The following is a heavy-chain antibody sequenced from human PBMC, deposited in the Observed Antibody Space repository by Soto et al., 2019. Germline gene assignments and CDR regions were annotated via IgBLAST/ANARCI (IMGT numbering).Heavy chain of an antibody. CDR3: ATDDFNKPGYYYGMGV. CDR1: GFSFSNHG. V-gene: IGHV3-33*03. Sequence: QVRLVESGGGVVQPGGSLRLSCAASGFSFSNHGMHWVRQAPGKGLEWVAAIWSDASNKYYADSGKGRFTISRDNSKNPLYLQMNTLRAEDTAVYYCATDDFNKPGYYYGMGVWGQGTTVTVSS. J-gene: IGHJ6*02. CDR2: IWSDASNK.